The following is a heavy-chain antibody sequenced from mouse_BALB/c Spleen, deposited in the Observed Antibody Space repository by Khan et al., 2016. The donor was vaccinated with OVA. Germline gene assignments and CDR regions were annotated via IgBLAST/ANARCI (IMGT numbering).Heavy chain of an antibody. CDR3: ARGASYWYFDV. Sequence: QIQLVQSGPELKKPGETVKISCKASGYTFTNYGMNWVKQAPGKGLKWMGWINTYTGEPTYTDDFKGRFAFSLATSARTAYLQLNDLKNEDMATYFCARGASYWYFDVWGAGTTVTVSS. CDR1: GYTFTNYG. CDR2: INTYTGEP. J-gene: IGHJ1*01. V-gene: IGHV9-1*02.